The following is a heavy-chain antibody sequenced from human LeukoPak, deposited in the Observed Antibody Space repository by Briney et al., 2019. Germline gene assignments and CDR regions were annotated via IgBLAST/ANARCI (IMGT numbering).Heavy chain of an antibody. D-gene: IGHD2-2*01. J-gene: IGHJ4*02. CDR2: ISGCGDST. CDR1: GFTFSSYS. CDR3: AKGGVVPAAIPLDFDF. Sequence: GGSLRLSCAASGFTFSSYSMSWVRQAPGKGLEWVSAISGCGDSTNYADSVKGWFTISANNSKNTLFLQMNSLRAEDTAVYCCAKGGVVPAAIPLDFDFWGQGTLVTVSS. V-gene: IGHV3-23*01.